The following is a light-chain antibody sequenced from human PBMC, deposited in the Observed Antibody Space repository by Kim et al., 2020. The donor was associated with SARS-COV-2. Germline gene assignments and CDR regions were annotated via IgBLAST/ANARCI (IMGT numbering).Light chain of an antibody. CDR2: GKN. CDR3: NSRDSSGNHLV. CDR1: SLRRYY. V-gene: IGLV3-19*01. Sequence: SSELTRDPAVSVALGQTVRITCQGDSLRRYYASWYQQKPGPAPVLVIYGKNNRPSGIPDRFSGSSSGNTASLTITGAQAEDEADYYCNSRDSSGNHLVFGGGTQLTVL. J-gene: IGLJ3*02.